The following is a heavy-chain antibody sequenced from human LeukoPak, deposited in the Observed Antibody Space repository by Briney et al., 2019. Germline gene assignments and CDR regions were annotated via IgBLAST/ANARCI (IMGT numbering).Heavy chain of an antibody. CDR2: IYPGDSDT. V-gene: IGHV5-51*01. Sequence: GESLKISCKGSGYSFTSYWIGWARQMPGKGLEWMGIIYPGDSDTRYSPSFQGQVTISADKSISTAYLQWSSLKASDTAMYYCARQKDYGDYERYAFDIWGQGTMVTVSS. CDR3: ARQKDYGDYERYAFDI. CDR1: GYSFTSYW. J-gene: IGHJ3*02. D-gene: IGHD4-17*01.